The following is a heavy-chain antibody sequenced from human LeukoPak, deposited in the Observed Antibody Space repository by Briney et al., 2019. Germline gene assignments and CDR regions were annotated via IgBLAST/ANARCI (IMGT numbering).Heavy chain of an antibody. CDR2: ISSITSYI. Sequence: GGSLRLSCAASGFTFSSYAMNWVRQAPGKGLEWVSTISSITSYIYYADSVKGRFTISRDNAKNSLYLQMNSLRAEDTAVYYCARSGRSGSYINCFDPWGLGTLVTVSS. D-gene: IGHD3-10*01. V-gene: IGHV3-21*01. CDR3: ARSGRSGSYINCFDP. J-gene: IGHJ5*02. CDR1: GFTFSSYA.